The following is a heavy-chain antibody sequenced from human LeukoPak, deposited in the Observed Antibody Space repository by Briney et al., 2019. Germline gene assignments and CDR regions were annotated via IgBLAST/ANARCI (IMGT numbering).Heavy chain of an antibody. J-gene: IGHJ1*01. CDR2: ISPSGTTM. D-gene: IGHD5-24*01. CDR1: GFTFSDYY. V-gene: IGHV3-11*01. Sequence: GASLRLSCAASGFTFSDYYMIWIRQAPGKGLEWVSYISPSGTTMYYADSVKGRFTISRDNSKNSLYLQMVSLRAEDTVMYYCARGHWQLEVWGRGTLVTVSS. CDR3: ARGHWQLEV.